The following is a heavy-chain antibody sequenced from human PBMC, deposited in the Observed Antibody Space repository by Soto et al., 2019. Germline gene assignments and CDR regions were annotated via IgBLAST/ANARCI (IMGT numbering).Heavy chain of an antibody. CDR3: SRAAAAGTAEYFHL. V-gene: IGHV4-30-4*01. Sequence: SETLSLTCTVSGGSISSGDYYWSWIRQPPGKGLEWIGNIHYSGSSYYNSSLKSRVTISVDTSKNQFSLKLSSVTAADTAMYYCSRAAAAGTAEYFHLWGQGTLVTVSS. J-gene: IGHJ1*01. D-gene: IGHD6-13*01. CDR2: IHYSGSS. CDR1: GGSISSGDYY.